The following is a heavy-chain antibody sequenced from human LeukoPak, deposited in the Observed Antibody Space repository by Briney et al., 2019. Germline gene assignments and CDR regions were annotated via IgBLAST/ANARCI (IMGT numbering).Heavy chain of an antibody. D-gene: IGHD3-22*01. J-gene: IGHJ6*02. CDR1: GFTFSSYS. CDR3: ATEGHYYYDSSGYYYGMDV. V-gene: IGHV3-21*01. CDR2: ISSSSSYI. Sequence: GGSLRLSCAASGFTFSSYSMNWVRQAPGKGLEWVSSISSSSSYIYYADSVKGRFTISRDNANNSLYLQMNSLRAEDTAVYYCATEGHYYYDSSGYYYGMDVWGQGTTVTVSS.